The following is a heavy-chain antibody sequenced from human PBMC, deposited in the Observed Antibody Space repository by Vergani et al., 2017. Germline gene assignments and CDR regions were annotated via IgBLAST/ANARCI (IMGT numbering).Heavy chain of an antibody. CDR1: GFIFSTYA. Sequence: VEAGGGLVQPGGSLRLSCTASGFIFSTYAMSWVRQAPGKGLEWVSGISASGAPTYYADSVKGRVTISRDNSKNTLYLQMNSLRVEDMAVYYCAKQGGYDFWSGQYYFDFWGQGTLVTVSS. CDR2: ISASGAPT. V-gene: IGHV3-23*04. J-gene: IGHJ4*02. D-gene: IGHD3-3*01. CDR3: AKQGGYDFWSGQYYFDF.